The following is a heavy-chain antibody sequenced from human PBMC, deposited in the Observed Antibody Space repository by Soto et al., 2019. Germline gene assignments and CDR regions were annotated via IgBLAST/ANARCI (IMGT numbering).Heavy chain of an antibody. D-gene: IGHD2-2*01. J-gene: IGHJ3*02. V-gene: IGHV1-69*15. Sequence: QVQLVQSGAEVKKPGSSVKVSCKASGGTFSNYAFSWVRQAPGQGLDWMGTIIPIFGTTNFAQKFQGRVTMSADESTTTGYMELSSLRSDDTAVYYCARELPAGPGNFREDAFDIWGQGTTVTVSS. CDR1: GGTFSNYA. CDR3: ARELPAGPGNFREDAFDI. CDR2: IIPIFGTT.